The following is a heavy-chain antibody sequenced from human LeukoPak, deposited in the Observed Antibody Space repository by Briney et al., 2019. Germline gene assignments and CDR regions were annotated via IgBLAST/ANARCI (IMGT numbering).Heavy chain of an antibody. CDR3: AREIVTMVRGVIVDY. J-gene: IGHJ4*02. D-gene: IGHD3-10*01. V-gene: IGHV4-61*02. CDR2: IYTSGST. CDR1: GGSISSGSYY. Sequence: SQTLSLTCTVSGGSISSGSYYWSWIRQPAGKGLEWIGRIYTSGSTNYNPSLKSRVTISVDTSKNQFSLKLSSVTAADTAVYYCAREIVTMVRGVIVDYWGQGTLVTVSS.